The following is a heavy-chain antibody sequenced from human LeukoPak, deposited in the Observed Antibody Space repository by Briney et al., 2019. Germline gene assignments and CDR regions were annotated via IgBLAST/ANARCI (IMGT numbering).Heavy chain of an antibody. CDR2: ISAYNGNT. CDR3: AYVPAAIIAFDI. J-gene: IGHJ3*02. CDR1: GYTFTSYG. D-gene: IGHD2-2*01. Sequence: ASVKVSCKASGYTFTSYGISWVRQAPGQGLEWMGWISAYNGNTNYAQKLQGRVTMTTDTSTSTAYMELSSLRSEDTAVYYCAYVPAAIIAFDIWGQGTMVTVSS. V-gene: IGHV1-18*01.